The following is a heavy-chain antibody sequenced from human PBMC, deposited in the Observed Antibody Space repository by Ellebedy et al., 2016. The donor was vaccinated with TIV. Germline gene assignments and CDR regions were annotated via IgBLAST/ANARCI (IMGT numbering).Heavy chain of an antibody. Sequence: GGSLRLSXATSGFTFTSHSLTWVRQAPGKGLEWVSSISSHDSFKFYADSLRGRFTISKDHTNNPLYLQMNNLRAEDTAVYYCLRADYAGNTESPQYYLKSRYWGQGTLVTVSS. CDR1: GFTFTSHS. CDR2: ISSHDSFK. D-gene: IGHD4-23*01. V-gene: IGHV3-21*01. J-gene: IGHJ4*02. CDR3: LRADYAGNTESPQYYLKSRY.